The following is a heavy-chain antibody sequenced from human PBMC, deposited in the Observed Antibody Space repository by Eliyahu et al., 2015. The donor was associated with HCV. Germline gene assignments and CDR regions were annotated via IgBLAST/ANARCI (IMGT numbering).Heavy chain of an antibody. J-gene: IGHJ5*02. CDR3: ARFDYGDFHNWFDP. Sequence: EVKKPGSSVKVSCKASGGTFSSYTISWVRQAPGQRLEWMGRIIPILGIANYAQKFQGRVTITADKSTSTAYMELSSLRSEDTAVYYCARFDYGDFHNWFDPWGQGTLVTVSS. D-gene: IGHD4-17*01. V-gene: IGHV1-69*02. CDR2: IIPILGIA. CDR1: GGTFSSYT.